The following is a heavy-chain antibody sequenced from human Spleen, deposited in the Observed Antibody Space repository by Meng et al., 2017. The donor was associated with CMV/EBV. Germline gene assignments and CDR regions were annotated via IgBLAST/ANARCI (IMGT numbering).Heavy chain of an antibody. CDR2: ISYDGSNK. Sequence: GGSLRLSCAASGFTFSSYAMHWVRQAPGKGLEWVAVISYDGSNKYYADSVKGRFTISRDNSKNTLYLQMNSLRAEDTAVYYCAKEDHCSSTSCLDAFDIWGQGTMVTVSS. J-gene: IGHJ3*02. D-gene: IGHD2-2*01. V-gene: IGHV3-30*04. CDR3: AKEDHCSSTSCLDAFDI. CDR1: GFTFSSYA.